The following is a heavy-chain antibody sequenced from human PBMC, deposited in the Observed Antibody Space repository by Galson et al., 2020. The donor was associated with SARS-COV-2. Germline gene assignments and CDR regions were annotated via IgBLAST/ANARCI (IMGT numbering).Heavy chain of an antibody. CDR2: IHWNDDK. V-gene: IGHV2-70*04. Sequence: SGPTLVKPTQTLTLTCTLSGFSLSTIGMRVAWIRQPPGKALEWLAHIHWNDDKFYSTSLKTRLTISKDTSKNQVVLTMTNVDPVDTATYYCARISGQWLLTDDYFFDYWGQGTLVTVSS. J-gene: IGHJ4*02. CDR1: GFSLSTIGMR. CDR3: ARISGQWLLTDDYFFDY. D-gene: IGHD3-22*01.